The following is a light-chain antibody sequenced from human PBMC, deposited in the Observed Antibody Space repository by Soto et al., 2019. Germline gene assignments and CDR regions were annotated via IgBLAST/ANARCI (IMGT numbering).Light chain of an antibody. J-gene: IGKJ1*01. CDR2: GAS. Sequence: ELVLTQPQATLLCSQGERAPPPSGPSQSVSSNLAWYQQKPGQAPRLLIYGASTRATGIPARFSGSGSGTEFTLTISSLQSEDFAVYYCQQYNNWLWTFGQGTKVDIK. CDR1: QSVSSN. V-gene: IGKV3-15*01. CDR3: QQYNNWLWT.